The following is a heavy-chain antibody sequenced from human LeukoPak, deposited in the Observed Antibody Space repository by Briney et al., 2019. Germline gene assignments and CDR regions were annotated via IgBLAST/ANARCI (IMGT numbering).Heavy chain of an antibody. CDR2: INHSGST. D-gene: IGHD3-22*01. CDR3: ARGGSGYYPDY. Sequence: SETLSLTCTVSGGSISSYYWSWIRQPPGKGLEWIGEINHSGSTNYNPSLKSRVTISVDTSKNQFSLKLSSVTAADTAVYYCARGGSGYYPDYWGQGTLVTVSS. CDR1: GGSISSYY. J-gene: IGHJ4*02. V-gene: IGHV4-34*01.